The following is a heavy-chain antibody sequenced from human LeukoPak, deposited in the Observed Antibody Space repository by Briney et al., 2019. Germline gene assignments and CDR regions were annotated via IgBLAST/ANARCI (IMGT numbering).Heavy chain of an antibody. V-gene: IGHV4-59*01. CDR2: IYYTGST. CDR3: ARFDRDGYNLDY. Sequence: PSETLSLTCTVSGGSISGYYWTWIRQPPGKGLEWIGYIYYTGSTNYNPSLKSRVTISVDTSKNQFSLNQSSVTAADTALYYCARFDRDGYNLDYWGQGTLVTVSS. J-gene: IGHJ4*02. CDR1: GGSISGYY. D-gene: IGHD5-24*01.